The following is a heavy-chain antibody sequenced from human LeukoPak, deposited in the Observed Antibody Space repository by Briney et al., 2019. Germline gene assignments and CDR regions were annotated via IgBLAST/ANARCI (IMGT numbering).Heavy chain of an antibody. CDR2: LHTSTWNP. CDR1: GYTFTSYG. Sequence: ASVQVSCKASGYTFTSYGISWVRQAPGQGLEWVGGLHTSTWNPTYVRGFTGRFFSMDTSVSTTYLQISSLKAEDTAVYYCARAFQSLGGLSLPDYWGQGTLVTVSS. V-gene: IGHV7-4-1*02. CDR3: ARAFQSLGGLSLPDY. J-gene: IGHJ4*02. D-gene: IGHD3-16*02.